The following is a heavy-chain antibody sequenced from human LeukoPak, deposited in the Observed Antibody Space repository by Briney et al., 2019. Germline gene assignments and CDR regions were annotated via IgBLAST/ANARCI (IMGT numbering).Heavy chain of an antibody. CDR2: ISGSGGNT. V-gene: IGHV3-23*01. J-gene: IGHJ4*02. Sequence: GGSLRLSCAASGFTFSSYAMSWVRQAPGKGLDWVTGISGSGGNTYYADSVKGRFTISRDNYKKTLYLQMNSLRAEDTAVYYCAKGDASPVHLLPGHWGQGTLVPVSS. CDR1: GFTFSSYA. CDR3: AKGDASPVHLLPGH. D-gene: IGHD3-9*01.